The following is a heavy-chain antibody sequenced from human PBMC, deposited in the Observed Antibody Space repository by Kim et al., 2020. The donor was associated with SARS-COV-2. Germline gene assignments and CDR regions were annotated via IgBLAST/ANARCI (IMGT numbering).Heavy chain of an antibody. Sequence: ASVKVSCKASGYTFTSYGISWVRQAPGQGLEWMGWISAYNGNTNYAQKLQGRVTMTTDTSTSTAYMELRSLRSDDTAVYYCATRSTYYYGSGIGDWYFDLWGRGTLVTVSS. D-gene: IGHD3-10*01. CDR3: ATRSTYYYGSGIGDWYFDL. CDR2: ISAYNGNT. J-gene: IGHJ2*01. V-gene: IGHV1-18*01. CDR1: GYTFTSYG.